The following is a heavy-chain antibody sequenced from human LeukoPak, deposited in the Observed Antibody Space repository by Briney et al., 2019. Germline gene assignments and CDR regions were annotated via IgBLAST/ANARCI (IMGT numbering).Heavy chain of an antibody. CDR3: ARVPGDYIDY. CDR2: INHSGST. Sequence: SETLSLTCAVYGGSFSGYYWSWILQPPGKGLEWIGEINHSGSTNYNPSLKSRVTISVDTSKNQFSLKLSSVTAADTAVYYCARVPGDYIDYWGQGTLVTVSS. V-gene: IGHV4-34*01. J-gene: IGHJ4*02. CDR1: GGSFSGYY.